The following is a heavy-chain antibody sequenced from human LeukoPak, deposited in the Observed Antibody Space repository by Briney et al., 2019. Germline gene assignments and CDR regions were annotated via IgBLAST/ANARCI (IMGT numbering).Heavy chain of an antibody. CDR2: ISVSGLT. J-gene: IGHJ4*02. Sequence: PSGTLSLTCGASGGSISNTNWWSWGRQPPRQRLEWDGVISVSGLTNYKPSLKSRVTVSLDKSKNRLSLNLTTLTATDTAVYYCSRENGAFSPFGYWGQGTLVTVPS. CDR1: GGSISNTNW. CDR3: SRENGAFSPFGY. V-gene: IGHV4-4*02. D-gene: IGHD2-8*01.